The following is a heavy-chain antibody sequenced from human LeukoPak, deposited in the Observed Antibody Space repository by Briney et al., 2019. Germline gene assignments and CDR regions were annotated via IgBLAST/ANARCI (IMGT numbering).Heavy chain of an antibody. CDR2: IYSAGAT. J-gene: IGHJ3*02. CDR3: ARIEWERLGRAFDI. D-gene: IGHD1-26*01. Sequence: GGSLRLSCAASGFTFSSYWMNWVRQAPGKGLEWVSSIYSAGATHYAESVKGRFTISRDNSKNTLYLQMNSLRAEDMAVYYCARIEWERLGRAFDIWGQGTRVTVSS. V-gene: IGHV3-53*01. CDR1: GFTFSSYW.